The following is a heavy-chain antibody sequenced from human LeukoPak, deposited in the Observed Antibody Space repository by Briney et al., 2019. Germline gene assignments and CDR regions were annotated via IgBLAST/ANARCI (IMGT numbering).Heavy chain of an antibody. D-gene: IGHD3-16*02. Sequence: GGSLRLSCAASGFTFNSYWMTRVRQAPGKGLEWVANIKQDGSEKYYVDSVKGRFTISRDNAKNSLYLQMNSLRAEDTAVYYCARGLYYGYVWGTYRPYYFDYWGQGTLVTVSS. CDR3: ARGLYYGYVWGTYRPYYFDY. CDR1: GFTFNSYW. CDR2: IKQDGSEK. V-gene: IGHV3-7*01. J-gene: IGHJ4*02.